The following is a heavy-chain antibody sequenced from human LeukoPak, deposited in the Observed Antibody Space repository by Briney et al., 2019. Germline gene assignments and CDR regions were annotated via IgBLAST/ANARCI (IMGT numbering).Heavy chain of an antibody. CDR1: GGSISSSSYY. CDR3: ARDRVLHRYFDL. J-gene: IGHJ2*01. CDR2: IYYSGST. D-gene: IGHD4/OR15-4a*01. V-gene: IGHV4-39*07. Sequence: PSETLSLTCTVSGGSISSSSYYWGWIRQPPGKGLEWIGSIYYSGSTYYNPSLKSRVTISVDTSKNQFSLKLSSVTAADTAAYYCARDRVLHRYFDLWGRGTLVTVSS.